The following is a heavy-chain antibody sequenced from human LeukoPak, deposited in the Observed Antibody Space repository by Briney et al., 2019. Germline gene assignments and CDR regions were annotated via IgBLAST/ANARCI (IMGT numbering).Heavy chain of an antibody. CDR3: ARDLNYGSGTDY. Sequence: SETLSLTCTVSGGSISSYYWRWIRQPAGKGRGWIGRIYTSGSTNYNPSLKSRVTMSVDTSKNQFSLKLSSVTAADTAVYYCARDLNYGSGTDYWGQGTLVTVSS. CDR1: GGSISSYY. V-gene: IGHV4-4*07. J-gene: IGHJ4*02. D-gene: IGHD3-10*01. CDR2: IYTSGST.